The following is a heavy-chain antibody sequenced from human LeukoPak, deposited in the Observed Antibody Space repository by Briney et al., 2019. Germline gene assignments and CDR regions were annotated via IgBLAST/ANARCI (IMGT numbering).Heavy chain of an antibody. CDR1: GGSISSGGYS. D-gene: IGHD2-21*01. CDR3: ARNIPVSPKQAFDI. J-gene: IGHJ3*02. V-gene: IGHV4-30-2*01. Sequence: SETLSLTCTVSGGSISSGGYSWSWIRQPPGKGLEWIGYIYHSGSTYYNPSLKSRVTISVDRSKNQFSLKLSSVTAADTAVYYCARNIPVSPKQAFDIWGQGTMVTVSS. CDR2: IYHSGST.